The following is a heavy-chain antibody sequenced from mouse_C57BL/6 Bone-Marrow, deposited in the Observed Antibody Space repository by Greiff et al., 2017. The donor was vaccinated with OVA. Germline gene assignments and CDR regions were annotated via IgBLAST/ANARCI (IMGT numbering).Heavy chain of an antibody. Sequence: EVQLQQAGAELVRPGDSVKLSCTASGFNIKDDDMHWVKQRPEQGLEWIGWIDPENGDTEYASKFQGKATITADTSSNTAYLQLSSLTSEDTAVYYCTFYGNFYFDYWGQGTTLTVSS. CDR3: TFYGNFYFDY. CDR1: GFNIKDDD. D-gene: IGHD2-1*01. V-gene: IGHV14-4*01. CDR2: IDPENGDT. J-gene: IGHJ2*01.